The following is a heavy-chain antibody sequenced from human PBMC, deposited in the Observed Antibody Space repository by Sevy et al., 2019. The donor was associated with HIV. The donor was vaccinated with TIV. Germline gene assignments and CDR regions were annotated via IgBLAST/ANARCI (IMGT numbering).Heavy chain of an antibody. Sequence: GGSLRLSCAASGFTFSSFAMHWVRQAPGKGLEWVAVISYDGSSKYYPDSLKGRFTISRDNAKNTLYLQMNRLRPEETAVYFCAILSVDCVSTNCYGMRSLSFDFWGQGTLVTVSS. D-gene: IGHD2-2*01. CDR1: GFTFSSFA. V-gene: IGHV3-30-3*01. CDR2: ISYDGSSK. CDR3: AILSVDCVSTNCYGMRSLSFDF. J-gene: IGHJ4*02.